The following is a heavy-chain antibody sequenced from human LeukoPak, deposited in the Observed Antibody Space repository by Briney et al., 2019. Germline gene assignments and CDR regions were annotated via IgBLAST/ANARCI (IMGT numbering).Heavy chain of an antibody. CDR2: ISLSSSTI. D-gene: IGHD7-27*01. Sequence: GGSLRLSCAASGFTFSSYSMNWVRQAPGKGLEWVSYISLSSSTIYYADSVKGRFTISRDNAKNSLYLQMNSLRDEDTAVYYCANMLTGCFDSWGQGTLVSVSS. V-gene: IGHV3-48*02. CDR1: GFTFSSYS. CDR3: ANMLTGCFDS. J-gene: IGHJ4*02.